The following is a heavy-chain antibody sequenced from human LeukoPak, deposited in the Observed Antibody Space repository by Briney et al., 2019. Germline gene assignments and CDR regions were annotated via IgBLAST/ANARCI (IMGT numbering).Heavy chain of an antibody. J-gene: IGHJ5*02. CDR1: GLTFSSYW. V-gene: IGHV3-74*01. Sequence: GRSLRLSCAASGLTFSSYWMHWVRQAPGKGLVWVSRINSDGSSTSYADSVKGRFTISRDNAKNTLNLQMNSLRAEDTAVYYCARKRWQQLVLGGWFDPWGQGTLVTVSS. CDR3: ARKRWQQLVLGGWFDP. D-gene: IGHD6-13*01. CDR2: INSDGSST.